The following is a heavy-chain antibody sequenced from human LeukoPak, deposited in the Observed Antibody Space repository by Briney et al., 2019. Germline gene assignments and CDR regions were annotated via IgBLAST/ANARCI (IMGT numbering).Heavy chain of an antibody. V-gene: IGHV3-23*01. CDR1: GFTFNSYA. D-gene: IGHD4-11*01. CDR3: AKSVEHSNYRKFHD. CDR2: ISGGGGGT. J-gene: IGHJ4*02. Sequence: PGGSLRLSCAVSGFTFNSYAMHWVRQAPGKGPEWVSGISGGGGGTYYADSVKGRFTISRANSKNTLYLQMKSLRVDDTAVYYCAKSVEHSNYRKFHDWGQGTLVTVSS.